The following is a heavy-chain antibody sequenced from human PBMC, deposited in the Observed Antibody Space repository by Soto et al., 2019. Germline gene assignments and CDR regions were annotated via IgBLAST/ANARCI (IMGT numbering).Heavy chain of an antibody. J-gene: IGHJ2*01. CDR3: ARVTHWYFYL. Sequence: QVRLQESGPGLVKPSQTLSLTCSVSGGSIGSRVYYCSWFRQHPGKGLEWIGSISDSGRTDYNPFVDGRVTISLGMSENQFCLSLTSVTAADTAVYYCARVTHWYFYLWGRGTRVTVSS. CDR2: ISDSGRT. V-gene: IGHV4-31*03. CDR1: GGSIGSRVYY.